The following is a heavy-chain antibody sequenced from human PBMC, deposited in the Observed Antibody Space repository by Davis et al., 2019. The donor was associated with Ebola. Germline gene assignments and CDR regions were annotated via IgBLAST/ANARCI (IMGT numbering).Heavy chain of an antibody. J-gene: IGHJ3*01. CDR2: IQNAYTT. CDR3: ARAEDDYGGYRDALDV. Sequence: GESPKTPCAAPGLSVSSNYMHWVRQAPAQGLEWVPVIQNAYTTYYADSVKGRFTISRDTSTNTIYLQMNSLRADDTGVYYCARAEDDYGGYRDALDVLGQGTLVTVSS. D-gene: IGHD4-17*01. V-gene: IGHV3-53*01. CDR1: GLSVSSNY.